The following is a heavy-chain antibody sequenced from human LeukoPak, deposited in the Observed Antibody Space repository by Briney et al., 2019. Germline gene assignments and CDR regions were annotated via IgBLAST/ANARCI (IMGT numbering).Heavy chain of an antibody. CDR2: IWYDGSKR. D-gene: IGHD3-22*01. CDR3: AKDLGGYYYDSSGYFPDAFDI. J-gene: IGHJ3*02. CDR1: GFTFSSYG. V-gene: IGHV3-33*06. Sequence: GGSLRLSCVVSGFTFSSYGFHWVRQTPGKGLEWVAAIWYDGSKRYHADSVKGRFTISRDNSKNTLYLQMNSLRAEDTAVYYCAKDLGGYYYDSSGYFPDAFDIWGQGTMVTVSS.